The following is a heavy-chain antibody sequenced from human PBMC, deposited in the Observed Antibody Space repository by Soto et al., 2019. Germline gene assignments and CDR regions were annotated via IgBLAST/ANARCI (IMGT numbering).Heavy chain of an antibody. D-gene: IGHD5-12*01. J-gene: IGHJ4*02. Sequence: LSLTCTVSGGSFSPYYWSWIRQPPGQGLEWIGYVYYSGSTNYNPSLRSRVTISLDASKNQFSLRLNSVTAADTAVYYCARLGEMATQSRYYFDNWGQGALVTVSS. V-gene: IGHV4-59*01. CDR3: ARLGEMATQSRYYFDN. CDR1: GGSFSPYY. CDR2: VYYSGST.